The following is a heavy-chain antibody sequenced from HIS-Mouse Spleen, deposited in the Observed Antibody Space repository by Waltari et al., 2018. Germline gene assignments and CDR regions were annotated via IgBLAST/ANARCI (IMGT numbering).Heavy chain of an antibody. CDR3: AKDKHHAFDY. CDR2: ISYDGSNK. V-gene: IGHV3-30*18. CDR1: GFIVSSYG. Sequence: QVQLVESGGGVVQPGRSLRLSCAASGFIVSSYGMHWVRQAPGKGLEWVAVISYDGSNKYYADSVKGRFTISRDNSKNTLYLQMNSLRAEDTAVYYCAKDKHHAFDYWGQGTLVTVSS. J-gene: IGHJ4*02.